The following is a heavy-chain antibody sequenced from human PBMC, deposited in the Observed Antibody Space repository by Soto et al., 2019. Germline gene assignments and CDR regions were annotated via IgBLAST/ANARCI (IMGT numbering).Heavy chain of an antibody. CDR2: IYHSWST. D-gene: IGHD3-22*01. CDR3: ASFGCVYDNRGYYRP. Sequence: SEPLSLTCIVSGGSVSSSNWWSWVRQPPGKGLEWIGEIYHSWSTTYNPSLKSRATISVDKSENQFSLRLKSVTAADTAVYYCASFGCVYDNRGYYRPWGPGTLVTGSS. J-gene: IGHJ5*02. CDR1: GGSVSSSNW. V-gene: IGHV4-4*02.